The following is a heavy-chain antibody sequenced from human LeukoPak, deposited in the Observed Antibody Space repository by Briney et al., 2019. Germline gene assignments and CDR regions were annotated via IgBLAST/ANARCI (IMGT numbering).Heavy chain of an antibody. D-gene: IGHD6-6*01. V-gene: IGHV4-34*01. J-gene: IGHJ4*02. Sequence: SETLSLTCAVYGGSFSGYYWSWIRQPPGKGLEWIGEINHSGSTNYNPSLKSLVTISVATSKNQFSLKLSSVTAADTAVYYCARRIAARRFDYWGQGTLVTVSS. CDR2: INHSGST. CDR1: GGSFSGYY. CDR3: ARRIAARRFDY.